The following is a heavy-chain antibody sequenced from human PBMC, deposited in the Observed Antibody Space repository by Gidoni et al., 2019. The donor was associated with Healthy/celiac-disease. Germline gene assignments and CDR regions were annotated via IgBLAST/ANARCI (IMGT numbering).Heavy chain of an antibody. D-gene: IGHD3-3*01. CDR1: GFTFSSYG. J-gene: IGHJ6*02. CDR3: AKDWSGYGMDV. CDR2: ISYDGSNK. Sequence: QVQPVESGGGVVPPGRSLRLSCAAPGFTFSSYGMHWVRQAPGKGLEWVAVISYDGSNKYYADSVKGRFTISRDNSKNTLYLQMNSLRAEDTAVYYCAKDWSGYGMDVWGQGTTVTVSS. V-gene: IGHV3-30*18.